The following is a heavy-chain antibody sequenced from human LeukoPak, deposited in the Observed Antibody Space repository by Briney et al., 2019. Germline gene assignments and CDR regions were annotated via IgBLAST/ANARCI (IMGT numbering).Heavy chain of an antibody. Sequence: SETLSLTCTVSGGSISSYYWSWIRQPPGKGLEWIGYIYYSGSTNYNPSLKSRVTISVDTSKNQFSLKLSSVTAADTAVYYCARGVRDGYNSPSFDYWGQGTLVTVSS. CDR2: IYYSGST. V-gene: IGHV4-59*08. J-gene: IGHJ4*02. D-gene: IGHD5-24*01. CDR1: GGSISSYY. CDR3: ARGVRDGYNSPSFDY.